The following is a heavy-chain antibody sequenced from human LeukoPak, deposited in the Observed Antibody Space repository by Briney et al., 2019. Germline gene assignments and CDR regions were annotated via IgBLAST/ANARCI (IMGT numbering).Heavy chain of an antibody. Sequence: PGGSLRLSCAASGFTFSSYGMHWVRQAPGKGLEWVAFIRYDGSNKYYADSAKGRFTISRDNSKNTLYLQMNSLRAEDTAVYYCAKDPRYYYGSGSYPDYWGQGTLVTVSS. CDR2: IRYDGSNK. CDR1: GFTFSSYG. J-gene: IGHJ4*02. CDR3: AKDPRYYYGSGSYPDY. D-gene: IGHD3-10*01. V-gene: IGHV3-30*02.